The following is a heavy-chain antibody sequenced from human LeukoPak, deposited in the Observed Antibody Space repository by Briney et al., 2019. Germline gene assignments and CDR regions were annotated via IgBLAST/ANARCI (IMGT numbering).Heavy chain of an antibody. Sequence: PGRSLRLSCAASGFTPSSYAMSWVRQAPVKGLEWVSTIRGNGGSTYYTDSVKGRFTISRAHSKTTPYLQMTSLRGADTAVYYRANHYDFCGYSSFVIWGQGTMVTVSS. CDR3: ANHYDFCGYSSFVI. D-gene: IGHD3-22*01. CDR2: IRGNGGST. CDR1: GFTPSSYA. V-gene: IGHV3-23*01. J-gene: IGHJ3*02.